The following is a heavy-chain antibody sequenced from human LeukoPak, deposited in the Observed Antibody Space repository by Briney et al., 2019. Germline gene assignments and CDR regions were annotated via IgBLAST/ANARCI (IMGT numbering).Heavy chain of an antibody. CDR2: ISSSSSYI. V-gene: IGHV3-21*04. D-gene: IGHD3-22*01. CDR3: ARDPQPPPRYYYDSSGGAFDI. J-gene: IGHJ3*02. CDR1: GFTFSSYS. Sequence: GGSLRLSCAASGFTFSSYSMNWVRQAPGKGLEWVSSISSSSSYIYYADSVKGRFTISRDNAKNSVYLQMNSLRADDTAVYYCARDPQPPPRYYYDSSGGAFDIWGPGTMVTVSS.